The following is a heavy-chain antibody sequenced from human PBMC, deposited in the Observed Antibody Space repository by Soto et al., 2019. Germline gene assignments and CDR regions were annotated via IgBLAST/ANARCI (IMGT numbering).Heavy chain of an antibody. J-gene: IGHJ4*02. CDR3: ATNDGRDGPSFDY. CDR2: IIPIFGTA. Sequence: ASVKVSCKASGVTFSRQDMRWVRQAPGQGREWMGGIIPIFGTAQCAEKFQDRVTITADESTSTAYMELSSLTSEDTAVYYCATNDGRDGPSFDYWGQGTLVTVSS. CDR1: GVTFSRQD. V-gene: IGHV1-69*13. D-gene: IGHD2-15*01.